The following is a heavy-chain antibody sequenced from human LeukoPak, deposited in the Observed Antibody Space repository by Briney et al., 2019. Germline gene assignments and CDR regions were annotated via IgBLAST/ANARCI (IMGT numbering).Heavy chain of an antibody. J-gene: IGHJ3*02. D-gene: IGHD6-19*01. Sequence: ASVKVSCKASGYTFTGYYMHWVRQAPGQGLEWMGWINPNSGGTNYAQKFQGRVTMTRDTSISTAYMELSRLRSDDTAVYYCARRGLASGWYQDAFDIWGQGTMVTVSS. CDR1: GYTFTGYY. CDR2: INPNSGGT. CDR3: ARRGLASGWYQDAFDI. V-gene: IGHV1-2*02.